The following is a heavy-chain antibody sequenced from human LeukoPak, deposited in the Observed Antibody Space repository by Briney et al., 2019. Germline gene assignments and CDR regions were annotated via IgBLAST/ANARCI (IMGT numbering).Heavy chain of an antibody. CDR1: GDSISSGGYC. CDR3: ASSEAPITPPPYGMGV. J-gene: IGHJ6*02. Sequence: PSETLSLTCTVSGDSISSGGYCWNWFRLHPGKGLEWIGYIYSSGGTFYNPSLKSRVTISVDTSKNQFSLKLGSVTAADTALYYCASSEAPITPPPYGMGVWGQGTKVTVSS. V-gene: IGHV4-31*03. D-gene: IGHD5-12*01. CDR2: IYSSGGT.